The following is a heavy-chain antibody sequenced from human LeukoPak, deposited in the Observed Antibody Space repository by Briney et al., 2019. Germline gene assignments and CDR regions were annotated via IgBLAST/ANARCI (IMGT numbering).Heavy chain of an antibody. V-gene: IGHV3-30-3*01. J-gene: IGHJ4*02. Sequence: GGSLRLSCAASGFTFSSYAMHWVRQAPGKGLEWVAVISYDGSNKYYADSVKGRFTISRDNSRTTLYLQMNSLRAEDTAVYYCAKAPTGYVPDHWGQGTLVTVSP. D-gene: IGHD3-9*01. CDR1: GFTFSSYA. CDR3: AKAPTGYVPDH. CDR2: ISYDGSNK.